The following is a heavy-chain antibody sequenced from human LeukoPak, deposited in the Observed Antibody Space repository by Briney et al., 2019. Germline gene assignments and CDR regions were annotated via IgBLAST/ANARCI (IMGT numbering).Heavy chain of an antibody. V-gene: IGHV4-34*03. Sequence: PSETLSLTCAVYGGSFSGYYWSWIRQPPGKGLEWIGEINHSGSTNYNPSLESRVTISVDTSKNQFSLKVSSVTAADTAVYYCTRGYGYYMDVWGKGTTVTVSS. CDR1: GGSFSGYY. D-gene: IGHD3-22*01. CDR3: TRGYGYYMDV. J-gene: IGHJ6*03. CDR2: INHSGST.